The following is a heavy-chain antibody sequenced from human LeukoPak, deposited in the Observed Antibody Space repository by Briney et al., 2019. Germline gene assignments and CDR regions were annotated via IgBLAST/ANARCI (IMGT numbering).Heavy chain of an antibody. CDR3: ARSKNGKCDY. V-gene: IGHV4-39*07. CDR1: GDSISSSGYY. Sequence: SETLSLTCIVSGDSISSSGYYWGWIRQPPGKGLEWIGSMYYGGNTYYNASLKSRVTISVDTSKNLFSLKLNSVTAADTGVYYCARSKNGKCDYWGQGTLVTVSS. CDR2: MYYGGNT. D-gene: IGHD1-26*01. J-gene: IGHJ4*02.